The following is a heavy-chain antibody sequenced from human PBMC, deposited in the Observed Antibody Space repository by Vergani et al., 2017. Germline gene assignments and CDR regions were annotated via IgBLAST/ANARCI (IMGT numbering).Heavy chain of an antibody. CDR2: IYPGDSDT. CDR1: GYIFTSYW. J-gene: IGHJ6*03. CDR3: VRHASDSHSSSTNCATGFYQFIDV. D-gene: IGHD2-2*01. Sequence: EVQLVQSIAEVKRPGESLRISCQASGYIFTSYWIGWVRQLPGKGLEWMGIIYPGDSDTRYSPSFQGQVNISADKSINTAYLKWSILKASDIATYYCVRHASDSHSSSTNCATGFYQFIDVWGNGTAVTVSS. V-gene: IGHV5-51*01.